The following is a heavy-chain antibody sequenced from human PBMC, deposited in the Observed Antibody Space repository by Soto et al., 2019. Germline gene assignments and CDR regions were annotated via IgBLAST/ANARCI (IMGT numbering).Heavy chain of an antibody. Sequence: EVQLVESGGGLVQPGGSLRLSCAASGFTFSSYWMHWVRQAPGKGLVWVSRINSDGSSTSYADSVKGRFTISRDNAKNTLYMQMNSLRGEDMAVYYCARVTWIQLWLLFDYWGQGTLVTVSS. D-gene: IGHD5-18*01. CDR2: INSDGSST. CDR3: ARVTWIQLWLLFDY. CDR1: GFTFSSYW. J-gene: IGHJ4*02. V-gene: IGHV3-74*01.